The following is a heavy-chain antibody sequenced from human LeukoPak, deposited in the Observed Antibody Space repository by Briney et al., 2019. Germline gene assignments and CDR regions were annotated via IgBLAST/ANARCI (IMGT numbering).Heavy chain of an antibody. CDR2: INPNSGGT. J-gene: IGHJ4*02. V-gene: IGHV1-2*02. CDR1: GYTFTGYY. Sequence: GASVKVSCKASGYTFTGYYMHWVRQAPGQGLEWMGWINPNSGGTNYAQKFQGRVTMTRDTSISTAYMELSRLRSDDTAMYYCARDLWYYGSGSASDYWGQGTLVTVSS. CDR3: ARDLWYYGSGSASDY. D-gene: IGHD3-10*01.